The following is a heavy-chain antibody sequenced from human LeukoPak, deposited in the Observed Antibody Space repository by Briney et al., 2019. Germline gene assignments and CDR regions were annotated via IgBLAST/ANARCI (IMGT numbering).Heavy chain of an antibody. CDR3: ARDLRMDEAFDI. Sequence: SETLSLTCTVSGDSLRKSTFYWVWIRQPPGKGLEWIGSIYYSGGADYNPSLQSRVTISVDTSKNEFSLKLSSVTAADTAVYYCARDLRMDEAFDIWGQGTMVTVSS. J-gene: IGHJ3*02. D-gene: IGHD2-8*01. CDR2: IYYSGGA. V-gene: IGHV4-39*07. CDR1: GDSLRKSTFY.